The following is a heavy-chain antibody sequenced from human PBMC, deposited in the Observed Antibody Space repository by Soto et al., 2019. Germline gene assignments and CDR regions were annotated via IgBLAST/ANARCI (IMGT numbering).Heavy chain of an antibody. V-gene: IGHV4-31*03. J-gene: IGHJ6*02. CDR3: ARDRPDNYYNYGMDV. Sequence: SETLSLTCTVSGGSISSGGYYWSWIRQHPGKGLEWIGYIYYSGSTYYNPSLKSRVTISVDTSKNQFSLMLSSVTAADTAVYFCARDRPDNYYNYGMDVWGQGTTVTVS. CDR1: GGSISSGGYY. CDR2: IYYSGST.